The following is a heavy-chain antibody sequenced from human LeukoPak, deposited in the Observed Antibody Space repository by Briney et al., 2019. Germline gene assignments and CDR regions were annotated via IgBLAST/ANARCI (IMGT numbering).Heavy chain of an antibody. V-gene: IGHV3-21*01. J-gene: IGHJ4*02. Sequence: GGSLRLSCAASGFTSSSYSMNWVRQAPGKGLEWVSSISSSSSYIYYADSVKGRFTISRDNAKNSLYLQMNSLRAEDTAVYYCARDPSVRFGELLSVDYWGQGTLVTVSS. CDR2: ISSSSSYI. D-gene: IGHD3-10*01. CDR3: ARDPSVRFGELLSVDY. CDR1: GFTSSSYS.